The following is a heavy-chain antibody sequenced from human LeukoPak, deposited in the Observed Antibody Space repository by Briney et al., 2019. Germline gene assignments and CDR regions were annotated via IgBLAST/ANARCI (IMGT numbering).Heavy chain of an antibody. J-gene: IGHJ4*02. V-gene: IGHV3-23*01. Sequence: GGSLRLSCAASEFTFSSYAMSWVRQAPGKGLEWVSAFSGSGGSTYYADSVKGRFTISRDNSKNTLYLQMNSLRAEDTAVYYCAKDRNYDILTGDWGQGTLVTVSS. D-gene: IGHD3-9*01. CDR2: FSGSGGST. CDR3: AKDRNYDILTGD. CDR1: EFTFSSYA.